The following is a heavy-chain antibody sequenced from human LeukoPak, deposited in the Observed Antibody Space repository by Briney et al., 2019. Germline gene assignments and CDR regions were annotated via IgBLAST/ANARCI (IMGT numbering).Heavy chain of an antibody. CDR3: ARLHSTHSSNS. CDR2: IYSSGST. J-gene: IGHJ4*02. D-gene: IGHD6-13*01. CDR1: GGSIDSRSYY. V-gene: IGHV4-39*01. Sequence: SETLSLTCTVSGGSIDSRSYYRGWIRQPPGKGLEWIGSIYSSGSTYYNPSLKSRVTISVDTSKNQFSPRLSSVTAADTAVYYCARLHSTHSSNSWGQGTLVTVSS.